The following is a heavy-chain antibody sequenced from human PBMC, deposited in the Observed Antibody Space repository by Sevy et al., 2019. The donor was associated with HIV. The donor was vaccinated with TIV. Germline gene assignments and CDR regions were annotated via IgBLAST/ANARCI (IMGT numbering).Heavy chain of an antibody. CDR1: GFTFSSFG. D-gene: IGHD4-17*01. J-gene: IGHJ4*01. CDR2: IWFDGSNT. CDR3: AIDMEFYDSGDYGPAFMPDF. V-gene: IGHV3-33*01. Sequence: GGSLRLSCTASGFTFSSFGMHWVRQAPGKGLEWVAVIWFDGSNTYYADSLKGVFTNSRDIRKNTLHIQMNSRGAEDTAGYYCAIDMEFYDSGDYGPAFMPDFWGHGTLVTVSS.